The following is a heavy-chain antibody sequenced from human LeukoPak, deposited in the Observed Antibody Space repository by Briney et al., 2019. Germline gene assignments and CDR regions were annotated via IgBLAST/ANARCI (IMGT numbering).Heavy chain of an antibody. D-gene: IGHD3-3*01. V-gene: IGHV3-30-3*01. CDR3: ASAYDFWSGYISGYYYYYGMDV. CDR2: ISYDGSNK. CDR1: GFTFSSYA. J-gene: IGHJ6*02. Sequence: GGSLRLSCAASGFTFSSYAMHWVRQAPGKGLEWVAVISYDGSNKYYADSVKGRFTISRDNSKNTLYLQMNSLRAEDTAVYYCASAYDFWSGYISGYYYYYGMDVWGQGTTVTVSS.